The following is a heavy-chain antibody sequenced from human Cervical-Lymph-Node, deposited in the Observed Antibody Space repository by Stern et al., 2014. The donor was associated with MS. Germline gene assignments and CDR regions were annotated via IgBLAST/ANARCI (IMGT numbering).Heavy chain of an antibody. Sequence: VQLVESGPGLVKPSETLSLTCTVSSGSISSYYWSWIRQPPGKGLECIGYIYYSGTTNYNPSLKSRVTISVDTSKNHFSLRLTSGTAADTAVYYCARWGGSTDAFDIWGQGTMATVSS. CDR3: ARWGGSTDAFDI. CDR2: IYYSGTT. V-gene: IGHV4-59*08. D-gene: IGHD3-16*01. CDR1: SGSISSYY. J-gene: IGHJ3*02.